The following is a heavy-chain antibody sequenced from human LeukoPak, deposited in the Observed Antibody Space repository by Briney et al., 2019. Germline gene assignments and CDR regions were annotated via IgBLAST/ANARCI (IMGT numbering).Heavy chain of an antibody. V-gene: IGHV3-11*01. Sequence: LGGSLRLSCAASGFTFSDYYMSWIRQAPGKGLEWVSYISSSGSTINYADSVKGRFTISRDNAKKSLYLQMNSLRAEDTAVYYCARGVPSTISGWFFDLWGRGTLVTVSS. D-gene: IGHD2-2*01. CDR2: ISSSGSTI. CDR3: ARGVPSTISGWFFDL. CDR1: GFTFSDYY. J-gene: IGHJ2*01.